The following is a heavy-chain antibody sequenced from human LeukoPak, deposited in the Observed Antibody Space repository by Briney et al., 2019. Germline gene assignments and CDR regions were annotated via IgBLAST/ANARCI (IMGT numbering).Heavy chain of an antibody. D-gene: IGHD2-2*01. CDR2: IIPIFGTA. CDR1: GGTFSSYA. J-gene: IGHJ5*02. CDR3: ARASLYCSSTSCYFSLFDP. V-gene: IGHV1-69*05. Sequence: SVKVSCKASGGTFSSYAISWVRQAPGQGLEWMGGIIPIFGTANYAQKFKGRVTITTDESTSTAYMELSSLRSEDTAVYYCARASLYCSSTSCYFSLFDPWGQGTLVTVSS.